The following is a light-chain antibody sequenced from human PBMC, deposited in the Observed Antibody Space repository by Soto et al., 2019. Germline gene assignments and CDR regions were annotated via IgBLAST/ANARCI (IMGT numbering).Light chain of an antibody. V-gene: IGKV3-15*01. CDR2: DAS. J-gene: IGKJ1*01. CDR3: QQYYDWHET. Sequence: EKVMTQSPATLSVSPGERATLSCRASQSGSSNLDWYQQKPGQAPRLLIYDASTRASGIPASFSGSGSGTEFTLTICSPKSEDLAVYYCQQYYDWHETFGQGTKVEI. CDR1: QSGSSN.